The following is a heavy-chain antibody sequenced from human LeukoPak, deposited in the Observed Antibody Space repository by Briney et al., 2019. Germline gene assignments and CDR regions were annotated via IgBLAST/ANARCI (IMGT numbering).Heavy chain of an antibody. D-gene: IGHD2-2*01. J-gene: IGHJ3*02. V-gene: IGHV3-64*01. Sequence: PGGSLRLSCAASGFTFSSYAMHWVRQAPGKGLEYVSAISSNGGSTYYANSVKGRFTISRDNSKNTLYLQMGSLRAEDMAVYYCARDKGAYQLAQNAFDIWGQGTMVTVSS. CDR1: GFTFSSYA. CDR2: ISSNGGST. CDR3: ARDKGAYQLAQNAFDI.